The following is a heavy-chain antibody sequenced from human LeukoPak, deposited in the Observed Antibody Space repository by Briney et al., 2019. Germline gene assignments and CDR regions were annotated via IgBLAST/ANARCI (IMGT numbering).Heavy chain of an antibody. D-gene: IGHD6-19*01. CDR1: GFTFSSYA. CDR2: ISFDGSIT. Sequence: GGSLRLSCAASGFTFSSYAMHWVRQAPGKGLEWVSFISFDGSITYNADSVKGRLTISRDNSKNTVYLQMNRLRAEDTAVYFCAKDSSSRGWYFEHWGQGTLVTVSS. V-gene: IGHV3-30*04. J-gene: IGHJ4*02. CDR3: AKDSSSRGWYFEH.